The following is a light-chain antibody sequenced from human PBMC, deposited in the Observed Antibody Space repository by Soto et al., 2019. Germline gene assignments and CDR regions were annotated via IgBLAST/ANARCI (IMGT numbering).Light chain of an antibody. CDR3: QQYNSYSPRT. CDR1: QSISSW. Sequence: DIQMTQSPSTLSASVGDRVTITCRASQSISSWLAWYQQKPGKAPKLLIYDASSLESGVPSRFSGSGSGTEFTLTISSLQPDDFATYSCQQYNSYSPRTFGQGTKVEIK. J-gene: IGKJ1*01. CDR2: DAS. V-gene: IGKV1-5*01.